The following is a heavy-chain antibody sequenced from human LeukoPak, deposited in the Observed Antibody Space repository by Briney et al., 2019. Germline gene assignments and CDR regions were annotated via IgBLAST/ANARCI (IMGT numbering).Heavy chain of an antibody. D-gene: IGHD6-19*01. CDR3: ARDRSGWYGYDY. Sequence: PGGSLRLSCVASGFTFSSYSMNWVRQAPRKGLEWVSYISGSSSTIYYADSVKGRFTISRDNAKNSLYLQMNSLTDEDTAVYYCARDRSGWYGYDYWGQGTVVTVSS. J-gene: IGHJ4*02. CDR2: ISGSSSTI. CDR1: GFTFSSYS. V-gene: IGHV3-48*02.